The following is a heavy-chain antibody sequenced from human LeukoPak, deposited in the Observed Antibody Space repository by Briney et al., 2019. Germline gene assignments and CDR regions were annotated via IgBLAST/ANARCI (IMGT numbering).Heavy chain of an antibody. Sequence: PGRSLRLSCAASGFTFNMHAMHWVRQAPGKGLEWVAVISNDGSDEYYADSVRGRFPISRDNLQNTVFLQMNNLRPEDTAVYYCAKARHCTTATCASAAFDAWGQGTTVTVSS. CDR3: AKARHCTTATCASAAFDA. J-gene: IGHJ6*02. D-gene: IGHD2-8*01. V-gene: IGHV3-30-3*01. CDR1: GFTFNMHA. CDR2: ISNDGSDE.